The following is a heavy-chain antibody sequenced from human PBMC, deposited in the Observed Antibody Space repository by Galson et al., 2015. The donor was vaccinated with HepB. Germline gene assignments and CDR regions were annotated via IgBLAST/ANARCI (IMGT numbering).Heavy chain of an antibody. J-gene: IGHJ3*02. CDR1: GFTFDDYG. CDR3: ARAPPPHDYYDSSGYYYGAFDI. V-gene: IGHV3-20*04. D-gene: IGHD3-22*01. CDR2: INWNGGST. Sequence: SLRLSCAASGFTFDDYGMSWVRQAPGKGLEWVSGINWNGGSTGYADSVKGRFTISRDNAKNSLYLQMNSLRAEDTALYYCARAPPPHDYYDSSGYYYGAFDIWGQGTMVTVSS.